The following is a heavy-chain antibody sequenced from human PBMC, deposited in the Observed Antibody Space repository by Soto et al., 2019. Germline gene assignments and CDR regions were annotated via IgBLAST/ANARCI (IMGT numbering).Heavy chain of an antibody. V-gene: IGHV3-11*04. CDR3: VTDHDDKGWGAY. Sequence: GGSLGLSCAASGFTFGDYYMSWIRQAPGKGLEWVSYISSSSSTIYYADSVKGRFTISRDNAKNSLYLEMDSLRVEDTAVYYCVTDHDDKGWGAYSGQGTLVTVSS. CDR1: GFTFGDYY. D-gene: IGHD3-16*01. CDR2: ISSSSSTI. J-gene: IGHJ4*02.